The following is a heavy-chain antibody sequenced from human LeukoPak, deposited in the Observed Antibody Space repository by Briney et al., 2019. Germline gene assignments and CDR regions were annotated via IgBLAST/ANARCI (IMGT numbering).Heavy chain of an antibody. V-gene: IGHV1-8*01. Sequence: GASVKVSCKASGYTFTSYDINWVRQATGQGLEWMGWMNPNSGNTGYAQKFQGRVTMTRNTSISTAYMELSSLRSEDKAVYYCARGKPYSSSWYGMDVWGQGTTVTVSS. D-gene: IGHD6-13*01. CDR1: GYTFTSYD. CDR2: MNPNSGNT. J-gene: IGHJ6*02. CDR3: ARGKPYSSSWYGMDV.